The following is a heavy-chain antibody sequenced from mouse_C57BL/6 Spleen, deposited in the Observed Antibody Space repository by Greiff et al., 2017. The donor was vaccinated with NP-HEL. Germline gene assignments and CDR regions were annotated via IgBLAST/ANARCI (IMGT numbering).Heavy chain of an antibody. CDR1: GYSFTSYY. CDR3: ARCPAGGAWFAY. V-gene: IGHV1-66*01. CDR2: IYPGSGNT. J-gene: IGHJ3*01. Sequence: VQLQQSGPELVKPGASVKISCKASGYSFTSYYIHWVKQRPGQGLEWIGWIYPGSGNTKYNEKFKGKATLTADTSSSTAYMQLSSLTSEDSAVYYCARCPAGGAWFAYWGQGTLVTVSA.